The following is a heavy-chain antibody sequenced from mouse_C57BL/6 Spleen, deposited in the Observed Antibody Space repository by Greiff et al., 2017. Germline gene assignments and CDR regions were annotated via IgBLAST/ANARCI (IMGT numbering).Heavy chain of an antibody. V-gene: IGHV1-19*01. CDR3: ARSSNYDAMDY. CDR2: INPYNGGT. D-gene: IGHD2-5*01. CDR1: GYTFTDYY. Sequence: EVQLQESGPVLVKPGASVKMSCKASGYTFTDYYMNWVKQSHGKSLEWIGVINPYNGGTSYNQKFKGKATLTVDKSSSTAYMELNSLTSEDSAVYYCARSSNYDAMDYWGQGTSVTVSS. J-gene: IGHJ4*01.